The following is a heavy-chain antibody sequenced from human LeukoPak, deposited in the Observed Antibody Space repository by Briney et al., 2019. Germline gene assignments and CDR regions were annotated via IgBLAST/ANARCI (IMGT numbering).Heavy chain of an antibody. J-gene: IGHJ4*02. CDR3: ARLVLVSWKYGSDYFDY. V-gene: IGHV4-39*01. CDR2: IYYSGST. D-gene: IGHD3-10*01. Sequence: SETLSLTCTVSGGSISSNTDYWGWIRQPPGKGLEWIGNIYYSGSTYYNPSLKSRVTISVDTSKNQFSLKLSSVTAADTAVYYCARLVLVSWKYGSDYFDYWGQGTLVTVSS. CDR1: GGSISSNTDY.